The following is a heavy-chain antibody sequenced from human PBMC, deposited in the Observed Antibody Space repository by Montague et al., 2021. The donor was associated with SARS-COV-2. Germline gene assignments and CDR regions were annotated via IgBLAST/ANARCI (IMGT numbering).Heavy chain of an antibody. CDR2: IQASGTS. J-gene: IGHJ6*02. V-gene: IGHV4-61*09. D-gene: IGHD2-2*01. CDR1: GDSMTSGSHF. Sequence: TLSLTCTVSGDSMTSGSHFWTWIRQPAGKGLEWIGHIQASGTSNYNPSLRDRITLSIDTSRNQFSLQLRSVTAADTAIYYCARDRPESWRISPGLAGLRATVVPSAGGRDVWGRGTTV. CDR3: ARDRPESWRISPGLAGLRATVVPSAGGRDV.